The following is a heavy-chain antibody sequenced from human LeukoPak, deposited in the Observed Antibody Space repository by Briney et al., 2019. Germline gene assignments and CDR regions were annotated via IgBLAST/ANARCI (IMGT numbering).Heavy chain of an antibody. CDR2: ISSNGGST. J-gene: IGHJ4*02. CDR1: GFTFSSYA. CDR3: VKDSDLVLTGYLFDY. Sequence: PGGSLRLSCSASGFTFSSYAMHWVRQAPGKGLEYVSAISSNGGSTYYADSVKGRFTISRDNSKNTLYLQMSSLRAEDTAVYYCVKDSDLVLTGYLFDYWGRGTLVTVSS. V-gene: IGHV3-64D*06. D-gene: IGHD3-9*01.